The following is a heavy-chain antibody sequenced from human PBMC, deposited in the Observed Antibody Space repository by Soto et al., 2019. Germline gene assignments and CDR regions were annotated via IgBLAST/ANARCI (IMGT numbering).Heavy chain of an antibody. D-gene: IGHD3-10*01. CDR1: GIPVSSNY. Sequence: EVQLVESGGGLVQPGGSLRLSCAASGIPVSSNYMTWVRQAPGKGLEWVSVLHSGGDTYYANSVKGRFTISRHDSTNTLFLQMNSLTAEDTAVYYCARDDPYYYASRMDVWGQGTTVTVSS. V-gene: IGHV3-53*04. CDR2: LHSGGDT. J-gene: IGHJ6*02. CDR3: ARDDPYYYASRMDV.